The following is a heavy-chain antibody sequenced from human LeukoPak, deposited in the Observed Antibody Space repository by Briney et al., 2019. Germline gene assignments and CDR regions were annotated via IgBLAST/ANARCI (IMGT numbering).Heavy chain of an antibody. CDR2: TFPGDSDT. D-gene: IGHD1-20*01. J-gene: IGHJ4*02. Sequence: GESLKISCKGSGYTFTSYWIVWVRQMPGKGPEWMGMTFPGDSDTKYSPSSEGQITISADKSISSAYLQWSSLKASDTAIYYCARLRDNWEDYWGQGTLVTVSS. V-gene: IGHV5-51*01. CDR3: ARLRDNWEDY. CDR1: GYTFTSYW.